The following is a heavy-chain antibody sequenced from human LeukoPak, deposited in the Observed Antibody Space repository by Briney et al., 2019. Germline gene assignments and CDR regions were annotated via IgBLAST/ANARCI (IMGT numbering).Heavy chain of an antibody. CDR3: ARDGSGSYSYYLYDY. D-gene: IGHD3-10*01. CDR2: ISGSGGST. Sequence: TGGSLRLSRAASGFTFSSYAMSWVRQAPGKGLEWVSAISGSGGSTYYADSVKGRFTISRDNAKNSLYLQMNSLRAEDTAVYYCARDGSGSYSYYLYDYWGQGTLVTVSS. V-gene: IGHV3-23*01. CDR1: GFTFSSYA. J-gene: IGHJ4*02.